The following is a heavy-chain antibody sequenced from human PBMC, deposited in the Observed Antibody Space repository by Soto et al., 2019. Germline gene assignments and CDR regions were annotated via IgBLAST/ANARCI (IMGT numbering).Heavy chain of an antibody. V-gene: IGHV1-69*01. CDR3: ATRGTQGRWLEFADY. CDR2: IIPISGRT. D-gene: IGHD5-12*01. CDR1: GGTFSSLG. J-gene: IGHJ4*02. Sequence: QVQLVQSGAEVKRPGSSVKVSCEASGGTFSSLGFTWVRQAPGQGLEWMGGIIPISGRTTFAPKFLGRVTITADESTRTTYMELTALTSDDTASYYCATRGTQGRWLEFADYWGQGTLVTVS.